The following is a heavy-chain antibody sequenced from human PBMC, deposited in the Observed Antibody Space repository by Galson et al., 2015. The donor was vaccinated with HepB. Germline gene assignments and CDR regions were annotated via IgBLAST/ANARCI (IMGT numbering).Heavy chain of an antibody. V-gene: IGHV3-30*18. J-gene: IGHJ6*03. CDR1: GFTFSSYG. CDR2: TLYDGSNE. Sequence: SLRLSCAASGFTFSSYGMHWVRQAPGKGLEWVAITLYDGSNEYYVDSVKGRFTISRDNSKNTLYLQMNSLRAEDTAVYYCAKDAAMSEVSYYYFYMDVWGKGTTVTVSS. D-gene: IGHD2-2*01. CDR3: AKDAAMSEVSYYYFYMDV.